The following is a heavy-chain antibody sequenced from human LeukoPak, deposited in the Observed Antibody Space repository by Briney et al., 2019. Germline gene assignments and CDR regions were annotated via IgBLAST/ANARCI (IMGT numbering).Heavy chain of an antibody. CDR1: GFTSSNAW. V-gene: IGHV3-15*01. CDR2: IKSKTDGGTT. Sequence: GGSLRLSCAASGFTSSNAWMSWVRQAPGKGLEWVGRIKSKTDGGTTDYAAPVKGRFTISRDDSKNTLYLQMNSLRPEDTAVYYCARGWNRDGYNYQGIFDYWGQGTLVTVSS. J-gene: IGHJ4*02. D-gene: IGHD5-24*01. CDR3: ARGWNRDGYNYQGIFDY.